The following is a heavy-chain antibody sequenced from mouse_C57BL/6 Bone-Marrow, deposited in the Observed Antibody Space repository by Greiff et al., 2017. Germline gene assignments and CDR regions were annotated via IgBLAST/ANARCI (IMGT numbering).Heavy chain of an antibody. J-gene: IGHJ2*01. V-gene: IGHV1-9*01. CDR1: GYTFTGSW. CDR3: ARRRRFLLDY. CDR2: ILPGSGST. Sequence: QVQLQQSGAELMKPGASEKLCSKATGYTFTGSWIEWVKPKPGHGLEWIGEILPGSGSTNSNEKFKGKDTFTADTSSNTAYMQLSSLTTVDSAIYYCARRRRFLLDYWGQGTPPSVSS. D-gene: IGHD2-10*01.